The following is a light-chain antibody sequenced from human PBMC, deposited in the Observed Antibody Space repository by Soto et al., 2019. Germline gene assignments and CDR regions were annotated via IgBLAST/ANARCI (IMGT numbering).Light chain of an antibody. J-gene: IGKJ2*01. V-gene: IGKV1-8*01. CDR1: QGISSY. CDR3: QQYYSYPPAHT. CDR2: AAS. Sequence: AIRMTQSPSSLSASTGDRVTITCRASQGISSYLAWYQQKPGKAPKLLIYAASTLQSGVPSRFSGSGSGTDFPLTICCLQSEDFATYYSQQYYSYPPAHTFGQGTKLEIK.